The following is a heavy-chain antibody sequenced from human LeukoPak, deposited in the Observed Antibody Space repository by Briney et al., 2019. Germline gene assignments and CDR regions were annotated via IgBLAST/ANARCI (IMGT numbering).Heavy chain of an antibody. D-gene: IGHD3-10*01. J-gene: IGHJ4*02. V-gene: IGHV1-18*01. CDR3: ARMRDSNAGNYFDF. CDR2: ISANGDT. CDR1: GYTFSTYV. Sequence: ASVKVSCKASGYTFSTYVIGWVRQAPGQGPEWMGWISANGDTKYAQKVQGRVTMTTDTSTSTVYMELGSLRSDDSAVYYCARMRDSNAGNYFDFWGQGTLVTVSS.